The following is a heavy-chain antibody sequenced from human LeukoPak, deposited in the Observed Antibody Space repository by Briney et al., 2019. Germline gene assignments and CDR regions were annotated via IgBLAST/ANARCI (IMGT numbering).Heavy chain of an antibody. D-gene: IGHD6-13*01. CDR1: GFTFSDYY. J-gene: IGHJ6*02. V-gene: IGHV3-11*01. CDR2: ISSSGSTI. Sequence: GGSLRLSCAASGFTFSDYYMSWIRQAPGKGLEWVSYISSSGSTICYADSVKGRFTISRDNAKNSLYLQMNSLRAEDTAVYYCARDGLGYSSSWYYYGMDVWGQGTTVTVSS. CDR3: ARDGLGYSSSWYYYGMDV.